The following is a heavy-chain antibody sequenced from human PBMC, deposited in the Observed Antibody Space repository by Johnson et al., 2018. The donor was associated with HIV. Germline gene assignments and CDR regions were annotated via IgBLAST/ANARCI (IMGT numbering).Heavy chain of an antibody. CDR3: TSYPPNAFDI. Sequence: VQLVESGGGLVQPGRSLRLSCAASGFTFDDYAMHWVRQAPGKGLEWVSVIYSGGSTYYADSVKGRFTISRDNSKNTLYLQMNSLKTEDTAVYYCTSYPPNAFDIWGQGTMVTVSS. CDR1: GFTFDDYA. CDR2: IYSGGST. J-gene: IGHJ3*02. D-gene: IGHD3-16*01. V-gene: IGHV3-23*03.